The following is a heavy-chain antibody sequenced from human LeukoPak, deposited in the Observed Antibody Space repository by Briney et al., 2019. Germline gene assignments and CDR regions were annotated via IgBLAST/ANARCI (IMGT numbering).Heavy chain of an antibody. D-gene: IGHD5-24*01. V-gene: IGHV4-59*01. CDR2: IYYSGST. Sequence: SETLSLTCTVSGGSISSYYWSWIRQPPGKGLEWIGYIYYSGSTSYNPSLKSRVTISVDTSKNQSSLKLSSVTAADTAVYYCARAEDGYNYIDYWGQGTLVTVSS. CDR3: ARAEDGYNYIDY. CDR1: GGSISSYY. J-gene: IGHJ4*02.